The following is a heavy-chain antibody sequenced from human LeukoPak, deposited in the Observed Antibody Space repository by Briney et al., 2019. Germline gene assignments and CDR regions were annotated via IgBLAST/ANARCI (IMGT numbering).Heavy chain of an antibody. CDR3: AKVSGGWHYYYYYYGMDV. J-gene: IGHJ6*02. D-gene: IGHD2-15*01. Sequence: SGGSLRLSCAASGFTFSTYWMSWVRQAPGKGLEWVAFIRYDGSNKYYADSVKGRFTISRDNSKNTLYLQMNSLRAEDTAVYYCAKVSGGWHYYYYYYGMDVWGQGTTVTVSS. CDR2: IRYDGSNK. V-gene: IGHV3-30*02. CDR1: GFTFSTYW.